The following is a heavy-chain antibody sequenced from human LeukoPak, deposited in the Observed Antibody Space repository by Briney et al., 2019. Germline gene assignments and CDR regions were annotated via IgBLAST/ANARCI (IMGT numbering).Heavy chain of an antibody. D-gene: IGHD6-6*01. CDR3: ARGLYSSSFGPILVY. J-gene: IGHJ4*02. V-gene: IGHV4-39*07. CDR2: IYYSGST. CDR1: GGSISSSSYY. Sequence: PSETLSLTCSVSGGSISSSSYYWGWIRQPPGKGLEWIGSIYYSGSTYYNPSLKSRVTILVDMSKNQFSLKLSSVTAADTAVYYCARGLYSSSFGPILVYWGQGTLVTVSS.